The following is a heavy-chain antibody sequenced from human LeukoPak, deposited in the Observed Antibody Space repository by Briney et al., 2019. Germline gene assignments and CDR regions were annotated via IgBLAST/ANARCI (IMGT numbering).Heavy chain of an antibody. D-gene: IGHD2-2*01. CDR2: ISCYNGNT. CDR3: ARVPLPEVPGAIY. Sequence: ASVKVSCKASGYTFTTYGISWVRQAPGQGLEWMGWISCYNGNTDYARNLQGRVTMTTDTSTSTAHMELSSLRSDDTAVYYCARVPLPEVPGAIYWGQGTLVTVSS. V-gene: IGHV1-18*01. J-gene: IGHJ4*02. CDR1: GYTFTTYG.